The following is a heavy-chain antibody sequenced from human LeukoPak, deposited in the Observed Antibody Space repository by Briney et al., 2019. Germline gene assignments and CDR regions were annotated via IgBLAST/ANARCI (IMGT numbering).Heavy chain of an antibody. V-gene: IGHV3-49*03. CDR3: ARNWGSGSFDF. CDR2: IRSKGYGGTT. J-gene: IGHJ4*02. Sequence: GRSLRLPCTSSGFTFGNYAMGWFRQAPGKGLEWISFIRSKGYGGTTDYAASVKGRFTMSRDDSKGIAYLQMDSLKTEDTAVYYCARNWGSGSFDFWGQGTLVTLSS. D-gene: IGHD7-27*01. CDR1: GFTFGNYA.